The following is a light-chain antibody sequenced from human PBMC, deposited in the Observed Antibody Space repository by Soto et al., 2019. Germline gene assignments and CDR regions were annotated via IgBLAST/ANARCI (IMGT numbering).Light chain of an antibody. CDR2: LEGSGSY. Sequence: QSVLTQSSSASASLGSSVKLTCTLSSGHSSYIIAWHQQQPGKAPRYLMKLEGSGSYNKGSGVPDRFSGSSSGADRYLTIPNLQLEEEADYYWDTGDTTPQVFGGGT. V-gene: IGLV4-60*02. J-gene: IGLJ2*01. CDR3: DTGDTTPQV. CDR1: SGHSSYI.